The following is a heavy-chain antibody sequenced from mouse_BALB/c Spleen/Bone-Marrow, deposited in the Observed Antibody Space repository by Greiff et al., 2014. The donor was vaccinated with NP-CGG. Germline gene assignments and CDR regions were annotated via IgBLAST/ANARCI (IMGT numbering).Heavy chain of an antibody. Sequence: QVQLQQSGAELAKPGASVKMSCKASGYTFTSYWMHWVKQRPGQGLKWIGYINPSTGYTEYNQNFKDKATLTADKSSSTAYMQLSSLTSEDSAVYYCARRAYGSYGFPYWGQGTLVTVSA. V-gene: IGHV1-7*01. CDR3: ARRAYGSYGFPY. CDR2: INPSTGYT. CDR1: GYTFTSYW. J-gene: IGHJ3*01. D-gene: IGHD1-1*01.